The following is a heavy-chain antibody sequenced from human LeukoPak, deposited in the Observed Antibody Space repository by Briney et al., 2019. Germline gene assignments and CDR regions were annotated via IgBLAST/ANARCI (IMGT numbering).Heavy chain of an antibody. J-gene: IGHJ4*02. CDR2: IVVGSGNA. V-gene: IGHV1-58*01. CDR1: GFTFTNSA. Sequence: VASVKVSCKASGFTFTNSAVQCVRQARGQRLEWIGWIVVGSGNANYAQKFQERVTITRDMSTSTAYMELSSLRSEDTAVYYCAADEGYSLNLADYWGQGTLVTVSS. CDR3: AADEGYSLNLADY. D-gene: IGHD6-13*01.